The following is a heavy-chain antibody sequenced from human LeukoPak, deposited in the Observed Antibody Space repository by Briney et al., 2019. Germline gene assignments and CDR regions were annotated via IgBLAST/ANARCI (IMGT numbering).Heavy chain of an antibody. CDR2: INHSGST. CDR1: GGSFSGYY. J-gene: IGHJ6*03. D-gene: IGHD4-17*01. Sequence: PSETLSLTCAVYGGSFSGYYWSWIRQPPGKGLEWIGEINHSGSTNYNPSLKSRVTISVDTSKNQFSLKLSSVTAADTAVYYCARDDHGDYYMDVWGKGTTVTVSS. V-gene: IGHV4-34*01. CDR3: ARDDHGDYYMDV.